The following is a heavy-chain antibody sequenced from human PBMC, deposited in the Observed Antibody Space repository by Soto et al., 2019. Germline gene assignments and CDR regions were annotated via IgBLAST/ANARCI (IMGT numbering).Heavy chain of an antibody. D-gene: IGHD5-12*01. V-gene: IGHV4-4*07. CDR1: GASISNAY. J-gene: IGHJ6*02. CDR3: ARDNIVSKGYGMDV. Sequence: SETLSLTCTVSGASISNAYWSWIRQAAGKRLEWIGRIHSSGTFNYNPSLKSRVSISRDTSKNQISLKLSSVTATDTAVYYCARDNIVSKGYGMDVWGQGTTVTVSS. CDR2: IHSSGTF.